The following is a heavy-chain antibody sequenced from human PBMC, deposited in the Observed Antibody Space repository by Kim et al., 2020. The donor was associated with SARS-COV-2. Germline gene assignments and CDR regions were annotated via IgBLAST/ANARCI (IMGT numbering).Heavy chain of an antibody. CDR2: ISSRSSTI. Sequence: GGSLRLSCAASGFTFSRYSMNWVRQAPGKGLEWVSYISSRSSTIYYADSVKGRFTISRDNAKNSLYLQMNSLRDEDTAVYYCAREDYYDFWSGYYRDISPAFDICGQGTMVTVSS. D-gene: IGHD3-3*01. CDR1: GFTFSRYS. CDR3: AREDYYDFWSGYYRDISPAFDI. V-gene: IGHV3-48*02. J-gene: IGHJ3*02.